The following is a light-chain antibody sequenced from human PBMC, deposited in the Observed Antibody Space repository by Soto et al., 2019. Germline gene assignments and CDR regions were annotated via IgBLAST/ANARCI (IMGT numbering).Light chain of an antibody. Sequence: DIQMTQSPSSLSASVGDRVTITCQASQDISNYLNWYQQKPGKAPKLLIYDASNLETGVPSRFSGSGSGTDVTFTISSLQPADIATYYCQQYDNLHLTFGQGTKVEIK. CDR1: QDISNY. CDR3: QQYDNLHLT. CDR2: DAS. J-gene: IGKJ1*01. V-gene: IGKV1-33*01.